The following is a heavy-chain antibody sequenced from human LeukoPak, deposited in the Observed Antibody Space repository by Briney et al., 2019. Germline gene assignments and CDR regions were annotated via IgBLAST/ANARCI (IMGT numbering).Heavy chain of an antibody. CDR1: GFTFDDYA. V-gene: IGHV3-9*01. D-gene: IGHD3-22*01. CDR3: ARGPMPQRTMNWFDY. Sequence: PGGSLRLSCAASGFTFDDYAMHWIRQAQGKGPEWVSGLSWDGNNVIYADSVRGRFTISRDNAKNSLYLQMDGLTIEDTAVYFCARGPMPQRTMNWFDYWGHGTRVTVSS. CDR2: LSWDGNNV. J-gene: IGHJ5*01.